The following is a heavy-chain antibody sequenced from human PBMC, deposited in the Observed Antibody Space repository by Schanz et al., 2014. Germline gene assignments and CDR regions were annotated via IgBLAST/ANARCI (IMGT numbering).Heavy chain of an antibody. CDR2: IYYSGST. V-gene: IGHV4-59*08. CDR3: ARQYSGWSRFDP. CDR1: GGSIRTYF. Sequence: QVQLQESGPGLVKPSETLSLTCSVSGGSIRTYFWAWIRQPPGKGLEWIGFIYYSGSTNYNPSLKRRVPIPVAISKNHFALTLNSVTAADTGVYYCARQYSGWSRFDPWGQGIRVTVSS. D-gene: IGHD6-19*01. J-gene: IGHJ5*02.